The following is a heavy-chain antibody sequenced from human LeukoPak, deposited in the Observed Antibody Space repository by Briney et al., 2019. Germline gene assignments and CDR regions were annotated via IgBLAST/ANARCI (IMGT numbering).Heavy chain of an antibody. J-gene: IGHJ3*02. D-gene: IGHD3-22*01. CDR1: GFTFSTYG. CDR3: AKGDHYDTSGYDAFDI. V-gene: IGHV3-30*02. Sequence: GGSLRLSCAASGFTFSTYGMNWVRQAPGKGLEWVTSIRYEGSNKYYANSVKGRFTISRDNSKNSLYLQMNSLRAEDTALYYCAKGDHYDTSGYDAFDIWGQGTMVTVSS. CDR2: IRYEGSNK.